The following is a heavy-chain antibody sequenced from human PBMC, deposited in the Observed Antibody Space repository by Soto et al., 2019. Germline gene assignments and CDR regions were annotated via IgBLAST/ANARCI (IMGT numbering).Heavy chain of an antibody. D-gene: IGHD3-3*01. CDR3: AKEPYSDFWSAYYYFDY. CDR1: GFTFGSHA. CDR2: ISGSGGSA. Sequence: EVQLLESGGGLVQPGGSLRLSCAASGFTFGSHAMIWVRQAPGKGLEGVSAISGSGGSAYYADSVKGRCTISRDNSINTLYLQMNSLRAEDTALYYCAKEPYSDFWSAYYYFDYWGQGTLVTVSS. V-gene: IGHV3-23*01. J-gene: IGHJ4*02.